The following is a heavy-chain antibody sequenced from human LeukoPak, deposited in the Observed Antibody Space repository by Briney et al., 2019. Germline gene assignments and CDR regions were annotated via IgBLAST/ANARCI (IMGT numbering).Heavy chain of an antibody. J-gene: IGHJ4*02. CDR2: ISYDGSNK. D-gene: IGHD5-12*01. V-gene: IGHV3-30*01. CDR1: GFTFSSYA. CDR3: AREVHSGYDTAFDY. Sequence: GRSLRLSCAASGFTFSSYAMHRVRQAPGKGLEWVAVISYDGSNKYYADSVKGRFTISRDNSKNTLYLQMNSLRAEDTAVYYCAREVHSGYDTAFDYWGQGTLVTVSS.